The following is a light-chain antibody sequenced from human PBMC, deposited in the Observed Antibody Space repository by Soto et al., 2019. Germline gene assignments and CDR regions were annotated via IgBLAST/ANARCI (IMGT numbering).Light chain of an antibody. V-gene: IGKV1-39*01. J-gene: IGKJ1*01. CDR1: QSISSY. Sequence: DIQKTKSPSSLSASVGDRGTITCRASQSISSYLNWTPQKPGKAPKLLIYAASSLQSGVPSRFSGFGSGTEFTLSISGLQPDDFGTYYCQQYYMGWTFGQGTKVDIK. CDR2: AAS. CDR3: QQYYMGWT.